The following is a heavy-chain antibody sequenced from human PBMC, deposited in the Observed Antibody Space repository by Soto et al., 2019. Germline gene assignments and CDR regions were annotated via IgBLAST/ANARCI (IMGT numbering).Heavy chain of an antibody. CDR2: ISYDGSSK. Sequence: GGSLRLSCAASGFTFSSYGMHWVRQAPGKGLEWVAVISYDGSSKYYADSVKGRFTISRDNSKNTLYLQMNSLRAEDTAVYYCAKVIGGSGYNDYWGQGTLVTVSS. J-gene: IGHJ4*02. D-gene: IGHD3-22*01. V-gene: IGHV3-30*18. CDR1: GFTFSSYG. CDR3: AKVIGGSGYNDY.